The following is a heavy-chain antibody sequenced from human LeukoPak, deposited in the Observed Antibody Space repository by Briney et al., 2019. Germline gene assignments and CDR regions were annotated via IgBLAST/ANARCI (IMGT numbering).Heavy chain of an antibody. CDR2: ISRSSNYI. D-gene: IGHD3-16*01. J-gene: IGHJ4*02. CDR3: ARDQFSGGSEYYFDY. V-gene: IGHV3-21*01. CDR1: GFTFSSYS. Sequence: GGSLRLSCAASGFTFSSYSMNWLRQAPGKGLEWVSSISRSSNYIYYADSVKGRFTISRDNAKNSLYLQMNSLRAEDTAVYYCARDQFSGGSEYYFDYWGQGTLVTVSS.